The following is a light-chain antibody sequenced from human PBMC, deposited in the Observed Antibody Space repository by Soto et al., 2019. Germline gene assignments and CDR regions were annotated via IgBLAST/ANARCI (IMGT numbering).Light chain of an antibody. Sequence: EIVLTQSPATLSLSPGERATLSCRASQSVSSYLAWYQQKPGQAPRLLIYDASNRATGIPARFSGSGSGTDFTLTIGRLEPEDSAVYYCQQYASSPRTFGQGTKVDIK. CDR3: QQYASSPRT. CDR2: DAS. CDR1: QSVSSY. V-gene: IGKV3-11*01. J-gene: IGKJ1*01.